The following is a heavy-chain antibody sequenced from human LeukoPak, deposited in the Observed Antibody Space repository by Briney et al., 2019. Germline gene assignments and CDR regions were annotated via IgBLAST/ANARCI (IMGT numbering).Heavy chain of an antibody. D-gene: IGHD5-18*01. Sequence: GESLKISCKGSGYSFTSYWIGWVRQMPGKGLEWMRIIYPGDSDTRYSPSFQGQVTISADKSISTAYLQWSSLKASDTAMYYCARGPSGYSYGWGGEYYYYMDVWGKGTTVTVSS. V-gene: IGHV5-51*01. CDR1: GYSFTSYW. CDR2: IYPGDSDT. J-gene: IGHJ6*03. CDR3: ARGPSGYSYGWGGEYYYYMDV.